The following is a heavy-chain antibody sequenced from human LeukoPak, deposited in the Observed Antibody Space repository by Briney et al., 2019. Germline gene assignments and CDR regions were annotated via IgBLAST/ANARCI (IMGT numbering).Heavy chain of an antibody. CDR1: GFTFSDYD. V-gene: IGHV3-11*04. CDR2: ISSSGSTI. Sequence: PGGSLRLSCVASGFTFSDYDMSWIRQAPGKGLEWISYISSSGSTINYADSMKGRVTLSRDNAKNSLYLQMNSLRAEDTAVYYCASTGGYGSGTYDYYYFGMDVWGQGTTVTVSS. J-gene: IGHJ6*02. CDR3: ASTGGYGSGTYDYYYFGMDV. D-gene: IGHD3-10*01.